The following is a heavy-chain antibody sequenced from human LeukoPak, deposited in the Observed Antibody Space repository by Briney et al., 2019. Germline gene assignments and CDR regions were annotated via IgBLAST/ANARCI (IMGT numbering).Heavy chain of an antibody. CDR1: GFTVSSNY. CDR2: IYSGGNT. D-gene: IGHD1-1*01. Sequence: GGSLRLSCSASGFTVSSNYMSWVRQAPRQGLEWVSVIYSGGNTYYADSVKGRFTISRDNSKNMLYLQLSSLRAEDTAVYYCARDRALQVERRGEDYWGQGTLVTVSS. CDR3: ARDRALQVERRGEDY. J-gene: IGHJ4*02. V-gene: IGHV3-66*02.